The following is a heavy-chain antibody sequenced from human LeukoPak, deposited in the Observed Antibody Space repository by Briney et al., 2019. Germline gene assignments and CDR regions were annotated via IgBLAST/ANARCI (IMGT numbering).Heavy chain of an antibody. Sequence: ASVKVSCKASGYTFTSYAMNWVRQAPGQGLEWMGWINTNTGNPTYAQGFTGRFVLSLDTSVSTAYLQISSLKAEDTAVYYCARPSVIAVAGSRNWFDPWGQGTLVTVSS. CDR2: INTNTGNP. J-gene: IGHJ5*02. V-gene: IGHV7-4-1*02. CDR3: ARPSVIAVAGSRNWFDP. CDR1: GYTFTSYA. D-gene: IGHD6-19*01.